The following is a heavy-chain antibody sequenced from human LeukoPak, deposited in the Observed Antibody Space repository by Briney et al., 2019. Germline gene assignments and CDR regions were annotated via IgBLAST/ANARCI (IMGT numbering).Heavy chain of an antibody. CDR3: ARVRPGSSGSYYRTS. CDR1: GFPFSDFH. V-gene: IGHV3-11*04. CDR2: ITSGGGCK. Sequence: PGGSLRLSCVGAGFPFSDFHMSWIRQSPGKGLEWVSYITSGGGCKYYADSVKGRFSISRDASKNSVFLQMNSLRVEDTAVYYCARVRPGSSGSYYRTSWGQGTLVTVSS. D-gene: IGHD3-22*01. J-gene: IGHJ4*02.